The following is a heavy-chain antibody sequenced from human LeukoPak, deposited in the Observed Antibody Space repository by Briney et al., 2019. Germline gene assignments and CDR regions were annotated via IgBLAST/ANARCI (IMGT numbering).Heavy chain of an antibody. J-gene: IGHJ4*02. CDR3: ARDRRYSDSGYFYYDY. CDR2: ISGGADPI. Sequence: GGSLRLSCVASGFSLSSYSINWVRQAPGKGLEWVSYISGGADPIYYADSVKGRFTISRDIGKNSLYPQMNSLRVEDTAVYYCARDRRYSDSGYFYYDYWGQGALVTVSS. D-gene: IGHD3-22*01. V-gene: IGHV3-48*01. CDR1: GFSLSSYS.